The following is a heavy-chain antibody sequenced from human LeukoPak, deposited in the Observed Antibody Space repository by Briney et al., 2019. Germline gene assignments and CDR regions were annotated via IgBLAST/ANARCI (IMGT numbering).Heavy chain of an antibody. Sequence: NPSETLSLTCTVSGGSISSGSYYWGWIRQPPGKGLEWIGSIYYSGSTYYNPSLKSRVTISVDTSKNQFTLKLSSVTAADTAVYYCARGVRYDSTWFDPWGQGTLVTVSS. CDR1: GGSISSGSYY. J-gene: IGHJ5*02. D-gene: IGHD3-22*01. V-gene: IGHV4-39*01. CDR3: ARGVRYDSTWFDP. CDR2: IYYSGST.